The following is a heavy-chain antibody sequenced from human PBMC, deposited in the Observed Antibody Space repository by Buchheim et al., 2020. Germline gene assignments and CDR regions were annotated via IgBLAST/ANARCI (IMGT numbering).Heavy chain of an antibody. J-gene: IGHJ4*02. V-gene: IGHV1-2*04. Sequence: QVQLVQSGAEVKKPGASVKVSCKASGYTFTGYYMHWVRQAPGQGLEWMGWINPNSGDTNYAQNFQGWVTMTRDTSISTAYMELSRLTSDDTALYYCATDAGGVTSPKYFFDYWGQGTL. CDR1: GYTFTGYY. CDR3: ATDAGGVTSPKYFFDY. CDR2: INPNSGDT. D-gene: IGHD4-11*01.